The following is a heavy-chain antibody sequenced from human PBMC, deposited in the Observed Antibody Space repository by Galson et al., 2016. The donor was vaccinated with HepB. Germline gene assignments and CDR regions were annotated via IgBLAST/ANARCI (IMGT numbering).Heavy chain of an antibody. CDR3: AKFASGTYYLDSFDY. V-gene: IGHV3-23*01. CDR2: ISGSGGST. D-gene: IGHD3-10*01. CDR1: GFTFRSYA. Sequence: SLRLSCAASGFTFRSYAMTWVRQAPGKGLEWVSTISGSGGSTYHAESVKGRFTISRDNSKNTVYLQMNSLRAEDTAVYYCAKFASGTYYLDSFDYWGRGTTVTVSS. J-gene: IGHJ4*03.